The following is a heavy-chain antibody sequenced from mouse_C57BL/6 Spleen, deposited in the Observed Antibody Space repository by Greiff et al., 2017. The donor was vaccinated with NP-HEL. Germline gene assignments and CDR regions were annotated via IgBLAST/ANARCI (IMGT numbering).Heavy chain of an antibody. CDR3: ARDRPAWFAY. Sequence: QVQLQQPGAELVKPGASVKMSCKASGYTFTSNWITWVKQWPGQGLEWIGDIYPGSGSTNYNEKFKSKATLTVDTSSSTAYMQLSSLKSEDSAVYYCARDRPAWFAYWGQGTLVTVSA. CDR2: IYPGSGST. CDR1: GYTFTSNW. V-gene: IGHV1-55*01. J-gene: IGHJ3*01.